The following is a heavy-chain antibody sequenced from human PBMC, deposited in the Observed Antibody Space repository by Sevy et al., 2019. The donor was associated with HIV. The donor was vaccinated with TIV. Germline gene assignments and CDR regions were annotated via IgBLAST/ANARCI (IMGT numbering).Heavy chain of an antibody. CDR3: ARQGITFGGVIVNFDY. Sequence: SETLSLTCTVSGGSISSSSYYWGWIRQPPGKGLEWIGSIYYSGSTCYNPSLKSRVTISVDTSKNQFSLKLSSVTAADTAVYYCARQGITFGGVIVNFDYWGQGTLVTVSS. J-gene: IGHJ4*02. CDR2: IYYSGST. V-gene: IGHV4-39*01. D-gene: IGHD3-16*02. CDR1: GGSISSSSYY.